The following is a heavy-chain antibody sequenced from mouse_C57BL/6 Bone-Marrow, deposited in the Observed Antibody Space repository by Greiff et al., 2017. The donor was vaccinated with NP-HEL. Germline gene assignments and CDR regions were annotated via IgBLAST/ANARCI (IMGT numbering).Heavy chain of an antibody. J-gene: IGHJ3*01. CDR1: GFTFSNYW. CDR2: IRLKSDNYAT. Sequence: VKLVESGGGLVQPGGSMILSCVASGFTFSNYWMNWVRQSPEKGLEWVAQIRLKSDNYATLYAESVKGRFTISRDDSKTSVYLQMNNLRAEDTGIYYCTDPSWFAYWGQGTLVTVSA. CDR3: TDPSWFAY. V-gene: IGHV6-3*01.